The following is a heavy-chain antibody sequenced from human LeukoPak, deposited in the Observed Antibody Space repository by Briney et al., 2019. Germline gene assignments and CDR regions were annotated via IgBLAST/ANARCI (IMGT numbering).Heavy chain of an antibody. CDR3: ARDLYSSSSDGYFDY. V-gene: IGHV3-21*01. Sequence: GGSLRLSCAASGFTFSSYSMNWVRQAPGKGLEWVSSISSSSSYIYYADSVKGRFTISRDNAKNSLYLQMNSLRAEDTAVYYCARDLYSSSSDGYFDYWGQGTLVTVSS. CDR1: GFTFSSYS. CDR2: ISSSSSYI. J-gene: IGHJ4*02. D-gene: IGHD6-6*01.